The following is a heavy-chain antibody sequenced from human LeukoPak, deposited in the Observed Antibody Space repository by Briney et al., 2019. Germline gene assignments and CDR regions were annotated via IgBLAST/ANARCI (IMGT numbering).Heavy chain of an antibody. J-gene: IGHJ4*02. CDR3: ARQVVDSSGYLPIDY. V-gene: IGHV4-59*08. CDR1: GGSISSYY. D-gene: IGHD3-22*01. Sequence: PSETLSLTCTVSGGSISSYYWSWIRQPPGKGLEWIGYIHYSGSTNYNPSLKSRVTISVDTSKNQFSLKLSSVTAADTAVYYCARQVVDSSGYLPIDYWGQGTLVTVSP. CDR2: IHYSGST.